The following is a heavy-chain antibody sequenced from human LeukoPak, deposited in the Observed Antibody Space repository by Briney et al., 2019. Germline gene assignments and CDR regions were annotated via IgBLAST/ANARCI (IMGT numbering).Heavy chain of an antibody. CDR2: ISSKGGST. J-gene: IGHJ3*02. V-gene: IGHV3-64D*06. CDR1: GFTFNSYP. D-gene: IGHD4/OR15-4a*01. CDR3: VKESGFMVAPNSAFDI. Sequence: PGGSLRLSCSASGFTFNSYPVHWVRQAPGKGLEYVSGISSKGGSTYYAASVKGRFTISRDNSKNTLYLQMSSLRAEDTAVYYCVKESGFMVAPNSAFDIWGQGTMVTVSS.